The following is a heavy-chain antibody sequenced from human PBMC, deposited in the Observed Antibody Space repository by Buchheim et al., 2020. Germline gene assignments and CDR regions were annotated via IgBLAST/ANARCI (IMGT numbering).Heavy chain of an antibody. J-gene: IGHJ4*02. CDR1: GFTFTTYA. V-gene: IGHV3-23*01. D-gene: IGHD4/OR15-4a*01. Sequence: EVQLLESGGGLVQPGGSLRLSCAASGFTFTTYAMTWVRQAPGKGLEWVSAISSGSGGSTHYADSVKGRFPISRDNSKNTLYLQMNSLKVEDTAIYYCAKDDYVGRYYFDYWGQGTL. CDR3: AKDDYVGRYYFDY. CDR2: ISSGSGGST.